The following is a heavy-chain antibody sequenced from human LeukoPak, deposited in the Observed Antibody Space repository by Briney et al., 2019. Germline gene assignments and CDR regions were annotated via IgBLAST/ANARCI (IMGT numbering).Heavy chain of an antibody. CDR3: ARGVSGYDLSYGMDV. CDR1: GFTFSSYE. J-gene: IGHJ6*02. V-gene: IGHV3-48*03. D-gene: IGHD5-12*01. Sequence: PGGSLRLSCAASGFTFSSYEMNWVRQAPGKGLEWVSYISSSGSTIYYADSVKGRFTISRDNAKNSLYLQMNSLRAEDTAVYYCARGVSGYDLSYGMDVWGQGTTVTVSS. CDR2: ISSSGSTI.